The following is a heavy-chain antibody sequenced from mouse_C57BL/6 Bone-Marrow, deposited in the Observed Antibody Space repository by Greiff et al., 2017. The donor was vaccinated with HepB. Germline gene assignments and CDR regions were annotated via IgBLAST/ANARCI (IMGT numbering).Heavy chain of an antibody. V-gene: IGHV1-81*01. D-gene: IGHD3-3*01. CDR1: GYTFTSYG. Sequence: QVQLKESGAELARPGASVKLSCKASGYTFTSYGISWVKQRTGQGLEWIGEIYPRSGNTYYNEKFKGKATLTADKSSSTAYMELRSLTSGDSAVYVCARFGDRGYWGQGTTLTVSS. CDR2: IYPRSGNT. J-gene: IGHJ2*01. CDR3: ARFGDRGY.